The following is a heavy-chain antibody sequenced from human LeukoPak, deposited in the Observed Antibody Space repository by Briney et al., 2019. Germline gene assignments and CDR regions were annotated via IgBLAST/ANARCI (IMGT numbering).Heavy chain of an antibody. J-gene: IGHJ4*02. V-gene: IGHV4-59*11. Sequence: PSETLSLTCAVSGASMNTHYWSWIRQPPGKALEWIGYMLDTVTTKDNPSLKSRFTLSADTSKNQFSLRLTSVTAADTAVYYCATIKRGNIFGYFDFWGQGIPVTVSS. D-gene: IGHD5-18*01. CDR1: GASMNTHY. CDR2: MLDTVTT. CDR3: ATIKRGNIFGYFDF.